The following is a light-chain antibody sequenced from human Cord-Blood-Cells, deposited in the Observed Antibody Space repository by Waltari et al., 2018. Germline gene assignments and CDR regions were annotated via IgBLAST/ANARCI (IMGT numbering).Light chain of an antibody. CDR2: DVS. Sequence: QSALTPPASVSGSPGQPITISCTGTRSDVGGYNYVYWYQQHPGKAPKLMIYDVSNRPSGVSNRFSGSKSGNTASLTISGLQAEDEADYYCSSYTSSSTWVFGGGTKLTVL. CDR3: SSYTSSSTWV. J-gene: IGLJ3*02. CDR1: RSDVGGYNY. V-gene: IGLV2-14*03.